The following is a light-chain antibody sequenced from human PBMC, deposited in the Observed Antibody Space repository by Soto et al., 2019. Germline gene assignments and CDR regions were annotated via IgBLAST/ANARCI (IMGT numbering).Light chain of an antibody. CDR1: SSDVGGYNY. CDR3: SSYAASNNFYFV. V-gene: IGLV2-8*01. J-gene: IGLJ3*02. Sequence: QPVLTQPPSASGSPGQSVTISCTGTSSDVGGYNYVSWYQQYPGRAPKLMIYEVTKRPSGVPDRFSGSKSGNTASLTVSGLQAEYEADYYCSSYAASNNFYFVFGGGTKLTVL. CDR2: EVT.